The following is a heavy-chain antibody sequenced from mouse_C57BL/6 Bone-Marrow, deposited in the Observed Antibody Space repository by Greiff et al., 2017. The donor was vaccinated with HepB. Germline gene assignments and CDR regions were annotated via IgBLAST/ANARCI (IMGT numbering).Heavy chain of an antibody. CDR2: IDPEDGET. V-gene: IGHV14-2*01. J-gene: IGHJ4*01. D-gene: IGHD1-1*01. CDR1: GFNIKDYY. CDR3: AYYYGSSYGNYYAMDY. Sequence: VQLQQSGAELVKPGASVKLSCTASGFNIKDYYMHWVKQRTEQGLEWIGRIDPEDGETKYAPKFQGKATITADTSSNTAYLQLSSLTSEDTAVYYCAYYYGSSYGNYYAMDYWGQGTSVTVSS.